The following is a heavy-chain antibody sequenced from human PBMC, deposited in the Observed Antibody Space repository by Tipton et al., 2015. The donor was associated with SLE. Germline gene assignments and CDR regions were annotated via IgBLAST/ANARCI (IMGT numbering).Heavy chain of an antibody. CDR2: LNYNGGA. V-gene: IGHV4-59*08. Sequence: LRLSCVASGFRVSGYNMDWVRQAPGKGLEWIGYLNYNGGATYSPSLKSRVTTSVDTSKNQFSLNLNSVTAADTAVYYCARIAIAPAMGEYYFDSWGQGTLVTVSS. CDR3: ARIAIAPAMGEYYFDS. D-gene: IGHD2-2*01. J-gene: IGHJ4*02. CDR1: GFRVSGYN.